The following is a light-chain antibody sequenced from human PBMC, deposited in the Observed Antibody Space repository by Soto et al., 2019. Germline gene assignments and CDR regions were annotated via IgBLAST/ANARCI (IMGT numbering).Light chain of an antibody. CDR1: MRDVGAYNL. J-gene: IGLJ3*02. Sequence: QSALTQPASVSGSSGQSITISCSGTMRDVGAYNLVSWYQQHPGTAPKLIIYEVRNRPSGISSRFSGSRSGNTASLTISGLQPEDEDGYYCSAYTARSTLVFGGGTKVTVL. CDR2: EVR. CDR3: SAYTARSTLV. V-gene: IGLV2-14*01.